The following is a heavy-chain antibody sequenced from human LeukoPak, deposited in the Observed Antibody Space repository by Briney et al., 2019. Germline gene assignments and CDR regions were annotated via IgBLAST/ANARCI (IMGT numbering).Heavy chain of an antibody. Sequence: PGGSLRLSCAASGFTFSGYGMTWVRQAPGKGLEWVSSISSSSSYIYYADSVKGRFTISRDNAKNSLYLQMSNLRAEDTAVYYCARDKQWLLLDYWGQGTLVTVSS. CDR1: GFTFSGYG. V-gene: IGHV3-21*01. CDR2: ISSSSSYI. CDR3: ARDKQWLLLDY. D-gene: IGHD6-19*01. J-gene: IGHJ4*02.